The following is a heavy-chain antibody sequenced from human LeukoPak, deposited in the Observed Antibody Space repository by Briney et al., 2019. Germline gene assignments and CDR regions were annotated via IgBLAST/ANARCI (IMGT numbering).Heavy chain of an antibody. CDR3: ARNPRPGEKENSAIDY. V-gene: IGHV3-48*04. CDR1: GFTFSSYS. CDR2: ISSSSSTT. D-gene: IGHD1-26*01. J-gene: IGHJ4*02. Sequence: PGGSLRLSCAASGFTFSSYSMNWVRQAPGKGLEWVSYISSSSSTTYYADSVKGRFTISRDNAKNSLYLQMNSPRAEDTAVYYCARNPRPGEKENSAIDYWGQGTLVTVS.